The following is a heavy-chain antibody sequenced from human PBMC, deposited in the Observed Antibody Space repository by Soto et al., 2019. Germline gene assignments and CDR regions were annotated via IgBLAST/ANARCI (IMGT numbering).Heavy chain of an antibody. Sequence: ASVEVCCKASGYTVTNHGISWVLQASGQGLEWVGWISGYNANTKYAQKFQGRVTRSTDTSTNTAYMELRSLRSADTAVYYCARDFYPLAYYFDYWGQGTLVIFCS. CDR1: GYTVTNHG. CDR2: ISGYNANT. CDR3: ARDFYPLAYYFDY. V-gene: IGHV1-18*04. J-gene: IGHJ4*02.